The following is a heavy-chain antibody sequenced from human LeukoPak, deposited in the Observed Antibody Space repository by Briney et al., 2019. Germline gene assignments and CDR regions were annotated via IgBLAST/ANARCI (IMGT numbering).Heavy chain of an antibody. V-gene: IGHV3-53*01. J-gene: IGHJ4*02. Sequence: GWSLRLSCTVAGFTVSSNSMSWVRQAPGKGLEWVSFIYSGTTHYSDSVKGRFTISRDNSKNTLYLQMNSLRAEDTAVYYCARRAGAYPHPYDYWGQGTLVTVSS. CDR3: ARRAGAYPHPYDY. CDR2: IYSGTT. D-gene: IGHD3-16*01. CDR1: GFTVSSNS.